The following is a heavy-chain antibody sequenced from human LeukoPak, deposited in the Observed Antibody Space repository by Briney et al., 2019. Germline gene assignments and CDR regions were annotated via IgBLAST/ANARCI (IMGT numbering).Heavy chain of an antibody. J-gene: IGHJ6*03. CDR3: ARDCSSTSCYNYYYYMDV. CDR1: GGSISSGSYY. D-gene: IGHD2-2*02. Sequence: SETLSLTCTVSGGSISSGSYYWSWIPQPAGKGLEWIGRIYTSGSTNYNPSLKSRVTISVDTSKNQFSLRLSSVTAADTAVYYCARDCSSTSCYNYYYYMDVWGKGTTVTVSS. V-gene: IGHV4-61*02. CDR2: IYTSGST.